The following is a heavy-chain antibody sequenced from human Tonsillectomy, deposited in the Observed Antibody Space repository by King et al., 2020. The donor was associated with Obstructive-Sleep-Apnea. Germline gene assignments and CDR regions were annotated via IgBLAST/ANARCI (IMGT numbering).Heavy chain of an antibody. CDR2: ISGDGGST. CDR3: TKDQERYYFGH. Sequence: VQLVESGGGLVQPGGSLRLSCAASGFNFRMFAMNWVRQFPWKGLQWVSSISGDGGSTYYTDSEKGRFTISRDNSKNTLYLQVKSLRAEDTAIYYCTKDQERYYFGHWGQGTLVTVSS. CDR1: GFNFRMFA. D-gene: IGHD5-24*01. V-gene: IGHV3-23*04. J-gene: IGHJ4*02.